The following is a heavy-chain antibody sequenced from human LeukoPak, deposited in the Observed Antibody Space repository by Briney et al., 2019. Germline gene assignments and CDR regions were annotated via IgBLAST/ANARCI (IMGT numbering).Heavy chain of an antibody. D-gene: IGHD3-9*01. J-gene: IGHJ5*02. Sequence: VASVKVSCKASGYTFTTYAMHWVRQAPGQRLEWMGWINGDNGNTKYSQKFQGRVTITRDTSAYTAYMELRSLSSAGTAVYFCARAPYDILTGYSLNWFDPWGQGTLVTVSS. CDR2: INGDNGNT. CDR1: GYTFTTYA. V-gene: IGHV1-3*01. CDR3: ARAPYDILTGYSLNWFDP.